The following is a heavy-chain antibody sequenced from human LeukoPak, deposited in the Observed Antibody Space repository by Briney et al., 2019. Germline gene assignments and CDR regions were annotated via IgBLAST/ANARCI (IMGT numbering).Heavy chain of an antibody. J-gene: IGHJ3*02. CDR1: GFAVSSNH. D-gene: IGHD4-23*01. CDR2: IFNGGST. V-gene: IGHV3-53*05. Sequence: GGSLRLSCAASGFAVSSNHMNWVRQAPGKGLEWVSVIFNGGSTYYADSVKGRFTISRDNSKNTLYLQMNSLRAEDTAVYYCARDRTSVAAFDIWGQGTMVTVSS. CDR3: ARDRTSVAAFDI.